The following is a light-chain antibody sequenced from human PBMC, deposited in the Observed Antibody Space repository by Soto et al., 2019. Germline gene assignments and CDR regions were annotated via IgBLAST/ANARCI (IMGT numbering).Light chain of an antibody. CDR3: QQYNNWPSYT. V-gene: IGKV3-15*01. CDR2: GAS. J-gene: IGKJ2*01. CDR1: QSVRSD. Sequence: EIVMTQSPATLSVSPGERATLSCRASQSVRSDLAWYQQKPGQTPRLLIYGASTRATGIPVRFSGSGSGTEFTLTINSLQSEDFATYYCQQYNNWPSYTFGQGTTLEIK.